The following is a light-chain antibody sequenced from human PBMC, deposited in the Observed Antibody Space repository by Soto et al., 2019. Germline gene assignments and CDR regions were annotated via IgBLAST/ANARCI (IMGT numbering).Light chain of an antibody. CDR1: QSISSW. J-gene: IGKJ1*01. V-gene: IGKV1-5*03. Sequence: DIQMTQSPSTLSASVGDRVTITCRASQSISSWLAWYQQKPGKAPKLLIYKASSLESGVPSRFSGSGSGTHFAFTISSLQPEDIATYYCLQYDNVPWTFGEGTKVYSK. CDR2: KAS. CDR3: LQYDNVPWT.